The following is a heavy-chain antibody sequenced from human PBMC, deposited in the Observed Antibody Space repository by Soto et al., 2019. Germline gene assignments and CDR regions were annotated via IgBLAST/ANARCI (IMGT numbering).Heavy chain of an antibody. CDR3: TRANYGSGSNYYYGLDV. CDR2: IWFDGSNK. D-gene: IGHD3-10*01. Sequence: QVQLVESGGGVVQPGRSLRLSCAASGFSFSRYGMHWVRQAPGKGLEWVAVIWFDGSNKYYADSVKGRFTISRDNPKNTLYLQINSLRAEDTAVYYCTRANYGSGSNYYYGLDVWGQGTTVTVTS. V-gene: IGHV3-33*01. CDR1: GFSFSRYG. J-gene: IGHJ6*02.